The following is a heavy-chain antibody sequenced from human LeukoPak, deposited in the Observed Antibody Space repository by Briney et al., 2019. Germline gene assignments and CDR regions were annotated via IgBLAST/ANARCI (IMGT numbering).Heavy chain of an antibody. V-gene: IGHV1-46*01. CDR3: ARDSDYYGSGSYYNRLHYNWFDP. D-gene: IGHD3-10*01. Sequence: ASVKVSCKASGYTFTSYYMHWVRQAPGQGLEWMGIINPSGGSTSYAQKFQGRVTMTRDTSTSTVYMELSSLRSEDTAVYYCARDSDYYGSGSYYNRLHYNWFDPWGQGTLVTVSS. J-gene: IGHJ5*02. CDR2: INPSGGST. CDR1: GYTFTSYY.